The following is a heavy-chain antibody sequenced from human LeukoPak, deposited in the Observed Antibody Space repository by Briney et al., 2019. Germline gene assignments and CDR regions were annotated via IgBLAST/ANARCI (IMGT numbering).Heavy chain of an antibody. V-gene: IGHV1-2*02. CDR2: ISPTSGVA. CDR1: GYTFTGYY. D-gene: IGHD7-27*01. Sequence: ASVKVSCKASGYTFTGYYIHWVRQAPGQGLEWMGWISPTSGVANYAQKFQGRVTMTRDTSISTAYMELSRLRSDDTAVYYCAREGTGYDAFDIWGQGTMVTVSS. J-gene: IGHJ3*02. CDR3: AREGTGYDAFDI.